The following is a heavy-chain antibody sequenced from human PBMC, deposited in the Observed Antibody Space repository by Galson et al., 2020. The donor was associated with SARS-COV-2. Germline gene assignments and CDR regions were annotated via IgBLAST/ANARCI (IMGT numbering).Heavy chain of an antibody. CDR2: IYSSGNT. V-gene: IGHV3-66*02. Sequence: GGSLRLSCAASGFTVSSNYMNWVRQAPGKGLEWVSVIYSSGNTYHADSVKGRFTISRDNSLNTVYLQMNSLRGEDTAVYYCARGHCSSTSCFRGGLDVWGQGTTGTVSS. J-gene: IGHJ6*02. D-gene: IGHD2-2*01. CDR1: GFTVSSNY. CDR3: ARGHCSSTSCFRGGLDV.